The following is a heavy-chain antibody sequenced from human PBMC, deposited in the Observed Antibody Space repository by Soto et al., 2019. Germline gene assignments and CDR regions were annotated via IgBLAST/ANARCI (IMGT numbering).Heavy chain of an antibody. CDR1: GGTFSSYT. J-gene: IGHJ5*02. Sequence: SVKVSCKASGGTFSSYTISWVRQAPGQGLEWMGRIIPILGIANYAQKFQGRVTITADKSTSTAYMELSSLRSEDTAVYYCGIAAAGPYNWFDPWGQGTLVTVSS. V-gene: IGHV1-69*02. D-gene: IGHD6-13*01. CDR2: IIPILGIA. CDR3: GIAAAGPYNWFDP.